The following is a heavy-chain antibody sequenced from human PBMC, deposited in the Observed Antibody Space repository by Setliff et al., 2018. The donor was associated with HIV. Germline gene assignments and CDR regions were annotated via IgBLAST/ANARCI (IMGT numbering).Heavy chain of an antibody. Sequence: PGGSLRLSCAASGFTFSNYAMNWVRQAPGKGLEWVSTISGSGGLTFYADSVKGRSTISRDNSKNTLYLQMNSLRAEDTVVYYCAKGHYSSGDSKQNGFDMWGQGTMVTVSS. J-gene: IGHJ3*02. CDR2: ISGSGGLT. V-gene: IGHV3-23*01. CDR1: GFTFSNYA. CDR3: AKGHYSSGDSKQNGFDM. D-gene: IGHD3-22*01.